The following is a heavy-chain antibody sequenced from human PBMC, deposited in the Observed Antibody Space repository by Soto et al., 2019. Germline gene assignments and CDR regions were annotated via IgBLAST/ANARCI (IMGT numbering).Heavy chain of an antibody. V-gene: IGHV2-5*02. J-gene: IGHJ5*02. CDR3: AHYVSASPAGWFDP. CDR1: GFSLSTSGEA. CDR2: IYWDDDN. Sequence: QITLKESGPALVKPTQTLTLTCTFSGFSLSTSGEAVGWIRQPPGEALEWLALIYWDDDNRYNPTLKTRLTITKHTSKNPLVLTLTNMDPVDTATYYCAHYVSASPAGWFDPWGQGILVTVSS. D-gene: IGHD3-10*01.